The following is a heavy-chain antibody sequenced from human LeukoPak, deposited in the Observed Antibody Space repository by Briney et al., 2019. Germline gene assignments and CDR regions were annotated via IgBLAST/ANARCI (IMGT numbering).Heavy chain of an antibody. V-gene: IGHV4-34*01. D-gene: IGHD1-26*01. J-gene: IGHJ3*02. CDR1: GGSFSNFY. Sequence: PSETLSLTCAVYGGSFSNFYWSWFRQPPGRGLEWIGEINHDGSTKYNPSLKSRVTISVDTSKIQFSLKLSSVTTADTAVYYCARAGGGSYSFLEAFDIWGQGTMVTVSS. CDR2: INHDGST. CDR3: ARAGGGSYSFLEAFDI.